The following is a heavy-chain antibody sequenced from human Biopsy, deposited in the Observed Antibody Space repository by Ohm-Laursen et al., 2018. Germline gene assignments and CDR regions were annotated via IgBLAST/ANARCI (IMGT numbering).Heavy chain of an antibody. CDR1: GGTFSNYG. D-gene: IGHD3-9*01. CDR3: ATKLTGYFHH. CDR2: NIPILGTG. V-gene: IGHV1-69*06. Sequence: SSVKVSCKPPGGTFSNYGVNWVRQAPGQGLEWLGGNIPILGTGDYAQKFQDRVTVAADTSTSTATMELRSLRSDDTAVYYCATKLTGYFHHWGQGTLVIVSS. J-gene: IGHJ1*01.